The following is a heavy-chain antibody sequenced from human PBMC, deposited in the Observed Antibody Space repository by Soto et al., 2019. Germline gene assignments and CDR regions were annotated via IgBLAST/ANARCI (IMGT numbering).Heavy chain of an antibody. D-gene: IGHD3-3*01. CDR1: GYTFTSYD. CDR2: MNPNSGNT. CDR3: ARDENDFWSGYSGFDY. Sequence: ASVKVSCKASGYTFTSYDINWVRQATGQGLEWMGWMNPNSGNTSYAQKFQGRVTMTRDTSTSTVYMELSSLRSEDTAVYYCARDENDFWSGYSGFDYWGQGTLVTVSS. V-gene: IGHV1-8*01. J-gene: IGHJ4*02.